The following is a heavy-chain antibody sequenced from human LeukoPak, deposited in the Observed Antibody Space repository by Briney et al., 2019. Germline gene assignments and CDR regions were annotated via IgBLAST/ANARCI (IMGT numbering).Heavy chain of an antibody. V-gene: IGHV3-53*01. Sequence: PGGSLRLSCAASGFTVSSNYMSWVRQAPGKGLEWASVIYSGGSTYYADSVKGRFTISRDNSKNTLYLQMNSLRAEDTAVYYCARPRYYYDSSGYYPLFYWGQGTLVTVSS. J-gene: IGHJ4*02. CDR1: GFTVSSNY. CDR3: ARPRYYYDSSGYYPLFY. D-gene: IGHD3-22*01. CDR2: IYSGGST.